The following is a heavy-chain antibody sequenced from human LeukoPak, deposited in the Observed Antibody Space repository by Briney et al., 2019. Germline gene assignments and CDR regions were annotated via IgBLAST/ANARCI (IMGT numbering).Heavy chain of an antibody. D-gene: IGHD3-10*01. CDR3: ARGYGSGSYYSY. CDR2: ISHSGSP. J-gene: IGHJ4*02. V-gene: IGHV4/OR15-8*01. Sequence: SETLSLTCGVSGGFIINGKWWSWVRQPPGKGLEWIGEISHSGSPNYNPSLKGRLTISVDTAKNQFSLKLSSVTAADTAVYYCARGYGSGSYYSYWGQGTLVTVSS. CDR1: GGFIINGKW.